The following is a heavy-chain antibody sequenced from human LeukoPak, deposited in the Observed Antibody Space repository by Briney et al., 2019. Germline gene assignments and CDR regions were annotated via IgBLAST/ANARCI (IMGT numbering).Heavy chain of an antibody. V-gene: IGHV3-21*01. CDR2: ISSSSSYI. Sequence: GGSLRLSCAASEFTFSSYSMNWVRQAPGKGLEWVSSISSSSSYIYYADSVKGRFTISRDNAKNSLYLQMNSLRAEDTAVYYCAGMVRGASAFDIWGQGTMVTVSS. J-gene: IGHJ3*02. CDR3: AGMVRGASAFDI. D-gene: IGHD3-10*01. CDR1: EFTFSSYS.